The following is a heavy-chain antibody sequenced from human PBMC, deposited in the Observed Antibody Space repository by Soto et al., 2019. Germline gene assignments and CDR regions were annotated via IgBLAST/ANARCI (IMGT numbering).Heavy chain of an antibody. CDR2: MNPNSGNT. CDR3: ASKLEWFRGGFSLDWNAFDI. Sequence: ASVKVSCKASGYTFTSYDINWVRQATGQGLEWMGWMNPNSGNTGYAQKFQGRVTMTRNTSISTAYMELSSLRSEDTAVYYCASKLEWFRGGFSLDWNAFDIWGQGTMVTVSS. CDR1: GYTFTSYD. J-gene: IGHJ3*02. V-gene: IGHV1-8*01. D-gene: IGHD3-3*01.